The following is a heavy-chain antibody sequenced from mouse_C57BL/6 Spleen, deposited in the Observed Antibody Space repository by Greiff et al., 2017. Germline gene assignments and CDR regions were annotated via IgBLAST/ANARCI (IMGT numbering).Heavy chain of an antibody. D-gene: IGHD1-1*01. Sequence: QVQLKQPGAELVMPGASVKLSCKASGYTFTSYWMHWVKQRPGQGLEWIGEIDPSDSYTNYNQKFKGKSTLTVDKSSSTAYMQLSSLTSEDSAVYYCARRGLLRLGYFDVWGTGTTVTVSS. CDR3: ARRGLLRLGYFDV. CDR2: IDPSDSYT. CDR1: GYTFTSYW. V-gene: IGHV1-69*01. J-gene: IGHJ1*03.